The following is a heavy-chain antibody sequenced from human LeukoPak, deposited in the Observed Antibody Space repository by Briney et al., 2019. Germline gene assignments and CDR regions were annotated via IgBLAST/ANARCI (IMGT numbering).Heavy chain of an antibody. V-gene: IGHV1-8*01. J-gene: IGHJ5*02. CDR3: VRRMVRGNWFDP. CDR2: MNPNSGNT. CDR1: GYTFTSYD. Sequence: ASVTVSCKASGYTFTSYDINWVRQAPGQGLEWMRWMNPNSGNTGYAQKFQGRVTMTRNTSISTANMELSSLRSEDTAVYYCVRRMVRGNWFDPWGQGTLVTVSS. D-gene: IGHD3-10*01.